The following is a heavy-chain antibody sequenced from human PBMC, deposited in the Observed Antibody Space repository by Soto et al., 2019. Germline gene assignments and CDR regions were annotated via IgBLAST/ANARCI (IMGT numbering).Heavy chain of an antibody. CDR1: GGTFSSYA. CDR2: IIPIFGTA. CDR3: ARDQDIGYGINLLYFYNMDV. V-gene: IGHV1-69*12. D-gene: IGHD5-12*01. Sequence: QVQLVQSGAEVKKPGSSVKVSCKASGGTFSSYAISWVRQAPGQGLEWMGGIIPIFGTANYAHKFQGRVTMTADESTSTAYMERSSLISADTAVYYCARDQDIGYGINLLYFYNMDVWGQGTTVTVSS. J-gene: IGHJ6*02.